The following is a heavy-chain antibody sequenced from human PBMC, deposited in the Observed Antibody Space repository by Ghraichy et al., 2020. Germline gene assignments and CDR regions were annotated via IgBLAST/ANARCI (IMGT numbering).Heavy chain of an antibody. D-gene: IGHD2-15*01. CDR2: IGTAGDT. V-gene: IGHV3-13*01. Sequence: ETLSLTCAASGFTFSSYDMRWVRHAPGKGLEWVSAIGTAGDTYYPGSVKGRFTISRENAKNSLYLQMNSLRAGDTAVYYCARGHCSGGRCYYYFDYWGQGTLVTVSS. CDR3: ARGHCSGGRCYYYFDY. J-gene: IGHJ4*02. CDR1: GFTFSSYD.